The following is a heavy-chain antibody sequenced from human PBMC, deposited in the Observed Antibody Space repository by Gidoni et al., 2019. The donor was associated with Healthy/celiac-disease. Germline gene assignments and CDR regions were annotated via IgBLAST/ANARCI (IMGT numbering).Heavy chain of an antibody. D-gene: IGHD2-8*01. Sequence: QVQLVQSGAAVQKPGSSVKVSCKASGGPFSSYAISWVRQPPGQGLEWMGGIIPIFGTANYAQKFQGRVTITADESTSTAYMELSSLRSEDTAVYYCAREMVAASAYYYYGMDVWGQGTTVTVSS. CDR3: AREMVAASAYYYYGMDV. V-gene: IGHV1-69*01. J-gene: IGHJ6*02. CDR2: IIPIFGTA. CDR1: GGPFSSYA.